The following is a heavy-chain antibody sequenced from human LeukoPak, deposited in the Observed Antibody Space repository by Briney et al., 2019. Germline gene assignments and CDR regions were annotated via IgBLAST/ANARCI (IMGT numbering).Heavy chain of an antibody. J-gene: IGHJ4*02. CDR3: ARGRTWGSGSYYNEFDY. D-gene: IGHD3-10*01. CDR2: TYYRSKWYN. CDR1: GDSVSSNSVA. V-gene: IGHV6-1*01. Sequence: SQTLSLTCAISGDSVSSNSVAWNWIRQSPSRGLEWLGRTYYRSKWYNDYAVSVKSRITINPDTSKSQFSLQLNSVTPEDTAVYYCARGRTWGSGSYYNEFDYWGQGTLVTVSS.